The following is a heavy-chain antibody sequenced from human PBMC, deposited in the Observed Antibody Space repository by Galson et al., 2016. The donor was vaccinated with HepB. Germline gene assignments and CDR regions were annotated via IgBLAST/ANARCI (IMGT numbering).Heavy chain of an antibody. D-gene: IGHD5-18*01. J-gene: IGHJ3*02. V-gene: IGHV1-69*13. CDR1: GGNFRIYA. CDR3: ARDHADTSILNFAFDI. Sequence: SVKVSCKASGGNFRIYAISWVRQAPGQGLEWMGQIIPIFGTTNYAQKFQGRVTITADESTNKAYIELNSLRSEDTAVYYCARDHADTSILNFAFDIWGQGTMVTVSS. CDR2: IIPIFGTT.